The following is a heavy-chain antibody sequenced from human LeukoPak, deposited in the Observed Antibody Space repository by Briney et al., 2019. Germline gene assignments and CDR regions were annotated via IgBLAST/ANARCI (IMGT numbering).Heavy chain of an antibody. CDR2: IDTTTSYK. CDR3: ARGRSITILRGVAISDGFDI. D-gene: IGHD3-10*01. Sequence: GGSVRLSCAASGFTFNTHGMNWVRQAPGKGLEWVSFIDTTTSYKYYADSVKGRFTISRDNAKNSLYLQMNSLRADDTALYYCARGRSITILRGVAISDGFDIWGQGTMVTVSS. CDR1: GFTFNTHG. V-gene: IGHV3-21*01. J-gene: IGHJ3*02.